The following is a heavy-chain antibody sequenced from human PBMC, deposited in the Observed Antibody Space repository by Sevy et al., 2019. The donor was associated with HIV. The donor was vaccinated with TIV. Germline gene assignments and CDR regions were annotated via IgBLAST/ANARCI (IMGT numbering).Heavy chain of an antibody. V-gene: IGHV3-48*02. Sequence: GGSLRLSCAASGFTFRDYPMNWIRQAPGKGLEWLSYISRASDYIYYADSVMGRFTVSRDNAKNSLYLQMDRLSDEDTAIYYCAREHTGSFPDFWGQGTLVTVSS. CDR1: GFTFRDYP. CDR2: ISRASDYI. J-gene: IGHJ4*02. D-gene: IGHD1-26*01. CDR3: AREHTGSFPDF.